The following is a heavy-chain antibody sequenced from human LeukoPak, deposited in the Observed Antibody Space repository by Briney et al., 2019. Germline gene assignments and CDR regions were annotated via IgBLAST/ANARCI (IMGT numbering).Heavy chain of an antibody. CDR1: GFPFSNYW. J-gene: IGHJ2*01. CDR2: MKEDGTDK. Sequence: GGSLRLSCVASGFPFSNYWMTWVRQAPGKGLEWVANMKEDGTDKYYVDSVKGRFTISRDNAKNSLYLQMNSLRAEDTAVYYCARGEWYFDLWGRGTLATVSA. CDR3: ARGEWYFDL. V-gene: IGHV3-7*04.